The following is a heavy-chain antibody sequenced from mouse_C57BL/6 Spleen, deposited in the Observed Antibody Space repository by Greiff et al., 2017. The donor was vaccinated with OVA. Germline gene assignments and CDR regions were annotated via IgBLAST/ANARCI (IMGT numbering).Heavy chain of an antibody. CDR3: AREGPTVEAIDY. CDR2: IYPGDGDT. D-gene: IGHD1-1*01. V-gene: IGHV1-82*01. CDR1: GYAFSSSW. Sequence: QVQLQQSGPELVKPGASVKISCKASGYAFSSSWMNWVKQRPGKGLEWIGRIYPGDGDTNYNGKFKGKATLTADKSSSTDYMQRSSLTAEDSAVYFCAREGPTVEAIDYWGQGTTLTVSS. J-gene: IGHJ2*01.